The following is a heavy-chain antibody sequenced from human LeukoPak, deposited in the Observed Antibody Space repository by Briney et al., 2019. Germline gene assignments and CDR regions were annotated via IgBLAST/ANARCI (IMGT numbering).Heavy chain of an antibody. CDR3: ARSVDYSNYYGLDV. CDR2: VYPGGSDI. D-gene: IGHD4-11*01. J-gene: IGHJ6*02. V-gene: IGHV5-51*01. Sequence: GEPLKISCQGSGSSFTNYWIAWVRQMPGKGLEWMGMVYPGGSDIRYSPSFQGQVTISADESISTAYLQWSSLKASDTAMYYCARSVDYSNYYGLDVWGQGTTVTVSS. CDR1: GSSFTNYW.